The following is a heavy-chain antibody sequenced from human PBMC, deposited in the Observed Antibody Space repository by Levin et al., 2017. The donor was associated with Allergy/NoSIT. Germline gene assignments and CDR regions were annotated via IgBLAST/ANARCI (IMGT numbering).Heavy chain of an antibody. J-gene: IGHJ4*02. V-gene: IGHV3-7*01. CDR2: INKDGSEK. CDR1: GFLFPSYW. Sequence: GESLKISCAASGFLFPSYWMSWVRQAPGKGLEWVANINKDGSEKFYLDSVKGRFTISRDNAKNSLYLQMNTLRTEDTAVYFCARVFTTYSWLEDSWGQGTLVTVSS. CDR3: ARVFTTYSWLEDS. D-gene: IGHD2-8*02.